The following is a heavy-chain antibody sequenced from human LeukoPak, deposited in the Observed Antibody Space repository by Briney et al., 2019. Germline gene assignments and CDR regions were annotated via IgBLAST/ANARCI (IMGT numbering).Heavy chain of an antibody. D-gene: IGHD3-22*01. CDR3: ASGGRGFYYDISGYFDY. Sequence: ASVKVSCKASGYTFTSYGINWVRRAPGQGLEWMGWISAYNGNTIYAQKLQGRVTMTTDTSTSTAYMDLRSLRSDDTAVYYCASGGRGFYYDISGYFDYWGQGTLVSVSS. CDR2: ISAYNGNT. CDR1: GYTFTSYG. V-gene: IGHV1-18*01. J-gene: IGHJ4*02.